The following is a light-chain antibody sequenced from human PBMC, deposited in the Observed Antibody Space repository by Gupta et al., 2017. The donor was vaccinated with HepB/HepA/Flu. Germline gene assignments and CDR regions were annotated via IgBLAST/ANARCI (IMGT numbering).Light chain of an antibody. J-gene: IGKJ3*01. CDR3: QQRGDWPVFT. V-gene: IGKV3-11*01. Sequence: EIVLTQSPATLSLSPGERAILSCRASQNVNTFLAWYQQNVGQAPRLLIYDASKRATGIPARFSGYGSGTNFTLIISDLEPEDFAIYFCQQRGDWPVFTFGPGTKVDI. CDR1: QNVNTF. CDR2: DAS.